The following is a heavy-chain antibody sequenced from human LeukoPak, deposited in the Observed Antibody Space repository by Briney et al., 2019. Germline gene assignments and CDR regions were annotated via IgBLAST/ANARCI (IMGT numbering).Heavy chain of an antibody. CDR2: ISWNSGSI. D-gene: IGHD3-22*01. Sequence: GGSLRLSCAASGFTFDDYAMHWVRQAPGKGLEWVSGISWNSGSIGYADSVKGRFTISRDNAKNSLYLQMNSLRAEDTALYYCAKDYYYESSGFDYWGQGTLVTVSS. CDR1: GFTFDDYA. V-gene: IGHV3-9*01. CDR3: AKDYYYESSGFDY. J-gene: IGHJ4*02.